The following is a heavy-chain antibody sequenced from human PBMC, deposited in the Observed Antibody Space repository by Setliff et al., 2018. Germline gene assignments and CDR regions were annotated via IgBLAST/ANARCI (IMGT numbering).Heavy chain of an antibody. CDR3: TRGRFDP. J-gene: IGHJ5*02. V-gene: IGHV3-49*04. CDR1: GFTFGDYA. CDR2: IRSKTYGGTT. Sequence: PGGSLRLSCTVSGFTFGDYAMNWVRQAPGKGLEWVGFIRSKTYGGTTEYAASVKGRFTISRDDSKSIAYLQLNSLKTEDTAVYYCTRGRFDPWGQGTLVTVSS.